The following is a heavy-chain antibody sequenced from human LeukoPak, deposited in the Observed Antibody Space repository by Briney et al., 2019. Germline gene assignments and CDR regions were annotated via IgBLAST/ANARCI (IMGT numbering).Heavy chain of an antibody. V-gene: IGHV4-34*01. J-gene: IGHJ6*02. Sequence: PSETLSLTCAVYGGSFSGYYWSWIRQPPGKGLEWIGEINHSGSTNYNPSLKSRVTISVDTSKNQFSLKLSSVTAADTAVYYCARGGVDFWSGYYSYYYYGMDVWGQGTTATVSS. CDR3: ARGGVDFWSGYYSYYYYGMDV. D-gene: IGHD3-3*01. CDR1: GGSFSGYY. CDR2: INHSGST.